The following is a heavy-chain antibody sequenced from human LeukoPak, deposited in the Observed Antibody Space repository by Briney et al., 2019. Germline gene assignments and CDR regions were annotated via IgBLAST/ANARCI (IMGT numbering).Heavy chain of an antibody. D-gene: IGHD3-10*01. V-gene: IGHV3-23*01. CDR2: ISGSGGST. CDR1: GFTFSSYA. J-gene: IGHJ4*02. Sequence: LPGGSLRLSCVASGFTFSSYAMSWVRQAPGKGLEWVSAISGSGGSTYYADSVKGRFTISRDFSKNTLYLQMNSLRAEDTAVYYCAKHYYGSGSYTLDYWGQGTLVTVSS. CDR3: AKHYYGSGSYTLDY.